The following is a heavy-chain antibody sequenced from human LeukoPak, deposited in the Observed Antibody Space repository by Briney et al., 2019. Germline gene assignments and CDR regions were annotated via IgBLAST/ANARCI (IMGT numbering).Heavy chain of an antibody. CDR1: GGSISSGGYS. V-gene: IGHV4-30-2*01. Sequence: PSQTLSLTCAVSGGSISSGGYSWSWIRQPPGKGLEWIGYIYHSGSTYYNPSLKSRVTISVDTSKNQFSLKLSSVTAADTAVYYCARGYSGYDAFDYWGQGTLVTVSS. D-gene: IGHD5-12*01. CDR2: IYHSGST. CDR3: ARGYSGYDAFDY. J-gene: IGHJ4*02.